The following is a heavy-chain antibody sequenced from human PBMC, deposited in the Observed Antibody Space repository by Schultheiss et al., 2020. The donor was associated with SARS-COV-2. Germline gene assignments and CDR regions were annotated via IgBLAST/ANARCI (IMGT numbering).Heavy chain of an antibody. V-gene: IGHV3-33*01. CDR2: IWYDGSNK. CDR3: ARRGFYYGSGTHGNAFDV. J-gene: IGHJ3*01. Sequence: GESLKISCAASGFTFSSYGMHWVRQAPGQGLEWVAVIWYDGSNKYYADSVEGRFTISRDSSKNTLYLQMNSLRVEDAAVYYCARRGFYYGSGTHGNAFDVWGQGTMVTVSS. CDR1: GFTFSSYG. D-gene: IGHD3-10*01.